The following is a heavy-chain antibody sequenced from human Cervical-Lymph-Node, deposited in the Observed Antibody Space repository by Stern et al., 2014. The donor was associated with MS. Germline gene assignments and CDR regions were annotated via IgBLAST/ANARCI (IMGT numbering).Heavy chain of an antibody. D-gene: IGHD6-25*01. V-gene: IGHV3-30*09. CDR2: ISYDGGSK. CDR3: AREVAAAGDNTYYHGLDV. CDR1: GFPFSPYA. J-gene: IGHJ6*02. Sequence: QVQLVQSGGGVVQPGRSLRLSCEASGFPFSPYAMHWVRQAPGKGLNWVGFISYDGGSKYYADSVKGRFAISRDNSKNKLFLQMNSLRVVGTAVYFCAREVAAAGDNTYYHGLDVWGQGTTVTVSS.